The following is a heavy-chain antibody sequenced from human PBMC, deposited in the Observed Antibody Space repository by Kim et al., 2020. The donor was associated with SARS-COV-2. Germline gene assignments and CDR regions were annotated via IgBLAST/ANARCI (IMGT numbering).Heavy chain of an antibody. CDR1: GITVSSDH. Sequence: GGSLRLSCVASGITVSSDHMSWVRQAPGKGLEWVSVIYSGGSSSPTYYADAVKGRFTISRDNPKNTLYLQMNSLRVEDTAVYYCARVHGARWFDPRGQGTLVTVSS. J-gene: IGHJ5*02. V-gene: IGHV3-53*01. CDR2: IYSGGSSSPT. D-gene: IGHD2-15*01. CDR3: ARVHGARWFDP.